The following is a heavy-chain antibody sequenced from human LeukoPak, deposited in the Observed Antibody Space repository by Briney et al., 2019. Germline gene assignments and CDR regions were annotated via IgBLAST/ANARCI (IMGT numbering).Heavy chain of an antibody. D-gene: IGHD5-24*01. CDR1: GGSISSYY. CDR3: ARGRWLPNAFDI. V-gene: IGHV4-59*08. Sequence: SETLSLTCTVSGGSISSYYWSWIRQPPGKGPEWIGFIHYSGSTKYNPSLESRVAISVDTSKNQFSLNLNSVTAADTAIYYCARGRWLPNAFDIWGQGTMVTVFS. J-gene: IGHJ3*02. CDR2: IHYSGST.